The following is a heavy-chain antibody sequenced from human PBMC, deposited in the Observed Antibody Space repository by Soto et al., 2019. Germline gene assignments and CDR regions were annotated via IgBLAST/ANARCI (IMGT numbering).Heavy chain of an antibody. Sequence: PGGSLRLSCAASGFTFDDYAMHWVRQAPGKGLEWVSGISWNSGSIGYADSVKGRFTISRDNAKNSLYLQMNSLRAEDTALYYCAKCNTFSVAVAGPLDYWGQGTLVTVSS. D-gene: IGHD6-19*01. CDR3: AKCNTFSVAVAGPLDY. V-gene: IGHV3-9*01. CDR1: GFTFDDYA. J-gene: IGHJ4*02. CDR2: ISWNSGSI.